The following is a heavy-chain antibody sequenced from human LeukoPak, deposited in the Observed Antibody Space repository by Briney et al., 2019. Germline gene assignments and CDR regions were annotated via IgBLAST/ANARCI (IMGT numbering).Heavy chain of an antibody. D-gene: IGHD2-2*01. V-gene: IGHV1-3*01. Sequence: ASVKVSCKASGYTFTSYAMHWVRQAPGQRLEWMGWINAGNGNTKYSQKFQGRVTITRDTSASTAYMELSSLRSEDTAVYYCARDHCSSTSCYADFDYWGQGTLVTVSS. CDR2: INAGNGNT. J-gene: IGHJ4*02. CDR1: GYTFTSYA. CDR3: ARDHCSSTSCYADFDY.